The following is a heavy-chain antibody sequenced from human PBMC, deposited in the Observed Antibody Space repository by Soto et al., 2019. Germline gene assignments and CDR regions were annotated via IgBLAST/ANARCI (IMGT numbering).Heavy chain of an antibody. CDR3: TRSTETTYDY. Sequence: PGGSLRLSCTASGFSFGDYAMSWFRQAPGKGLEWVGFIRSKAYGGTEYAAYVRGRFTISRDDSKNIAYLQMNSLQTEDTAVYYCTRSTETTYDYWGQGTLVTVSS. CDR1: GFSFGDYA. V-gene: IGHV3-49*03. J-gene: IGHJ4*02. D-gene: IGHD1-1*01. CDR2: IRSKAYGGT.